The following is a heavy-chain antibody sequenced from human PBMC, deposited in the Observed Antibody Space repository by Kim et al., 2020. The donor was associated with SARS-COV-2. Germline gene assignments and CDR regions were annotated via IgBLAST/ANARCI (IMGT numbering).Heavy chain of an antibody. J-gene: IGHJ3*02. Sequence: GGSLRLSCVASGFTFSKTWMSWVRQAPGKGLEWVGRIKSKTDGGTTDYAAPVKDRFTISRDDSKNTLYLQMNSLKTEDTAVYYCTTEGGASAGAFEIWGQGTMVTVFS. CDR2: IKSKTDGGTT. CDR1: GFTFSKTW. D-gene: IGHD1-26*01. CDR3: TTEGGASAGAFEI. V-gene: IGHV3-15*01.